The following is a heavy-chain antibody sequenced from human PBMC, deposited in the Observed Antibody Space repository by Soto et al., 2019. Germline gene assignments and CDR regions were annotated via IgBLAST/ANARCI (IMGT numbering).Heavy chain of an antibody. V-gene: IGHV1-69*06. CDR2: ITPMFGAP. J-gene: IGHJ5*02. CDR3: ARVVTGRWVDP. Sequence: QVQLVQSGAEVKKPGSSVKVSCTASGGPFSSYAINWVRQAPGQGLEWMGVITPMFGAPHYAQNFKGRITNTADKSTETAYMELSSLTSGDTAVYVCARVVTGRWVDPWGQGTLVTVSS. CDR1: GGPFSSYA.